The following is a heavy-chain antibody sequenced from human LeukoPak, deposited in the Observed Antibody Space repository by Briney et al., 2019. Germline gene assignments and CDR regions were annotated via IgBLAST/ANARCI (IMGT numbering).Heavy chain of an antibody. CDR2: INPNSGGT. CDR1: GYTFTGYY. V-gene: IGHV1-2*02. J-gene: IGHJ6*03. D-gene: IGHD7-27*01. CDR3: ARAGTESKWGLPRADYYYMDV. Sequence: ASVKVSCKASGYTFTGYYMHWVRQAPGQGLEWMGWINPNSGGTNYAQKFRGRVTMARDTSISTAYMELSNVRSDGTALYYCARAGTESKWGLPRADYYYMDVWGKGTTVTVSS.